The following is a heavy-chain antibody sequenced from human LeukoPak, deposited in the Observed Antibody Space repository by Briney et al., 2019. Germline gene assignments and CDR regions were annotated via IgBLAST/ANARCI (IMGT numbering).Heavy chain of an antibody. D-gene: IGHD2-15*01. CDR2: ISGSGGST. CDR1: GFTFSSYA. Sequence: GGSLRLSCAASGFTFSSYAMSWVRQAPGKGLEWVSAISGSGGSTYYADSVKGRFTISRDNSKNTLYLQMNSLRAEDTAVYYCANEVGVWGVVAATQGARFDYWGQGTLVTVSS. V-gene: IGHV3-23*01. J-gene: IGHJ4*02. CDR3: ANEVGVWGVVAATQGARFDY.